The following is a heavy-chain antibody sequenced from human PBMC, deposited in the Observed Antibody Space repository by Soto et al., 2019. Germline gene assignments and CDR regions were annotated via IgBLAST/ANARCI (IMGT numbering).Heavy chain of an antibody. CDR3: EVKRRNYYYDSSGYYSHDAFDI. J-gene: IGHJ3*02. Sequence: PGESLKISCKGSGYSFTSYWISWVRQMPGKGLEWMGRIDPSDSYTNYSPSFQGHVTISADKSISTAYLQWSSLKASDTAMYYCEVKRRNYYYDSSGYYSHDAFDIWGQGKMVTVSS. CDR2: IDPSDSYT. CDR1: GYSFTSYW. D-gene: IGHD3-22*01. V-gene: IGHV5-10-1*01.